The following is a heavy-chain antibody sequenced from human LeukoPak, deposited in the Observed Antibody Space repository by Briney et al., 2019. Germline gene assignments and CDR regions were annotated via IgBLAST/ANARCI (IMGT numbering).Heavy chain of an antibody. V-gene: IGHV4-38-2*02. CDR3: ARQAYYYESSGYYTIPDLIDY. CDR2: IYHGGST. CDR1: GYSISSDYY. Sequence: PSETLSLTCTVSGYSISSDYYWGWIRQPPGKGLEWIGSIYHGGSTYYIPSLKSRVTISVDTSRNQFSLKLSSVTAADTAVYYCARQAYYYESSGYYTIPDLIDYWGQGTLVTVSS. J-gene: IGHJ4*02. D-gene: IGHD3-22*01.